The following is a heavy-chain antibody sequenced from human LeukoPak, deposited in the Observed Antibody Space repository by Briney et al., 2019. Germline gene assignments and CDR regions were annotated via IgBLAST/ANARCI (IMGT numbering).Heavy chain of an antibody. CDR2: IYYSGST. Sequence: SETLSLTCTVSGGSISSYYWSWIRQPPGKGLEWIGYIYYSGSTNYNPSLKSRVTISVDTSKDQFSLKLSSVTAADTAVYYCARDSPYSSGWEHFDYWGQGTLVTVSS. CDR1: GGSISSYY. V-gene: IGHV4-59*01. J-gene: IGHJ4*02. D-gene: IGHD6-19*01. CDR3: ARDSPYSSGWEHFDY.